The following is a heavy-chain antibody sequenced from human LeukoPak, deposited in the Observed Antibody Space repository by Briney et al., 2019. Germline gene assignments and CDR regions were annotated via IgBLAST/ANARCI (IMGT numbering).Heavy chain of an antibody. CDR1: GYAFTNYA. CDR3: ARGYCSSATCRHFDY. Sequence: GASVKVSCKASGYAFTNYAISWVRQAPGQGLEWMGWISVYNGNTKYAQKLQGRVTMTADTSTTTAYMELRSLRSDDTAVYYCARGYCSSATCRHFDYWGQGALVTVSS. D-gene: IGHD2-2*01. V-gene: IGHV1-18*01. J-gene: IGHJ4*02. CDR2: ISVYNGNT.